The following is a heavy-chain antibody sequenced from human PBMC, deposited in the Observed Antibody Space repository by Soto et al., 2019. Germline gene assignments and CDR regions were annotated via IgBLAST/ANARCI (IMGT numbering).Heavy chain of an antibody. CDR1: GITFSNYW. J-gene: IGHJ3*02. D-gene: IGHD3-3*01. Sequence: EVHLVESGGGLVQPGGSLRLSCAASGITFSNYWMTWVRQAPGKGLEWVANIKQDGSEKYYVDSVKGRFTISRDNAKNSLYLQMNSLRAEDTAVYYCARDQDDSSDAFDIWGQGTMVTVS. CDR2: IKQDGSEK. V-gene: IGHV3-7*01. CDR3: ARDQDDSSDAFDI.